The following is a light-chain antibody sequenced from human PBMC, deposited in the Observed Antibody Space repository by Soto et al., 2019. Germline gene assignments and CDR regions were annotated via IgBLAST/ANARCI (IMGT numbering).Light chain of an antibody. J-gene: IGKJ2*01. CDR2: GAS. Sequence: DIQMTQSPSSLSASVGDRVTITCRASQSVRTYLNWYQRKPGKAPKVLIYGASALQSGVPSRFRGSGSGTDFTLTVSSLQPEDFATYYCQQSFTIPYTFGQGTKLEIK. CDR1: QSVRTY. CDR3: QQSFTIPYT. V-gene: IGKV1-39*01.